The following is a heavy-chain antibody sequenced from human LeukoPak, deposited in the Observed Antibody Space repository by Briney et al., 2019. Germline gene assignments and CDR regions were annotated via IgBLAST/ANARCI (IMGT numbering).Heavy chain of an antibody. CDR2: IYNIGST. D-gene: IGHD6-6*01. CDR1: GGSISSYY. J-gene: IGHJ5*02. Sequence: SETLSLTSTVSGGSISSYYWSWIRQPPGKGLEWIGYIYNIGSTNYNPSLTSRATISVDTSKNQFSLKLSSVTAADTVVYYCARVGTSIAALGRFDPWGQGTLVTVSS. CDR3: ARVGTSIAALGRFDP. V-gene: IGHV4-59*01.